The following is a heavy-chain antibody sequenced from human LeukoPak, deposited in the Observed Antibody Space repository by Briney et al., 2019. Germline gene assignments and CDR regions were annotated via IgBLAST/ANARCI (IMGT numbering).Heavy chain of an antibody. D-gene: IGHD3-10*01. J-gene: IGHJ6*02. V-gene: IGHV3-73*01. CDR1: GFTFSGSA. Sequence: GGSLRLSCAASGFTFSGSAMHWVRQASGKGLEWVGRIRSKANSYATAYAASVKGRFTISREDSKHTASLQMNSLKTEDTAVYYCTRPPPTPYYYGSGSRDYYYYSGMDVWGQGTTVTVSS. CDR3: TRPPPTPYYYGSGSRDYYYYSGMDV. CDR2: IRSKANSYAT.